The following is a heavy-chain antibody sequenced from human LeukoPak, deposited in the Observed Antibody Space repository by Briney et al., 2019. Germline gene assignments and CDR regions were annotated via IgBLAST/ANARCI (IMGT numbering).Heavy chain of an antibody. D-gene: IGHD6-13*01. V-gene: IGHV3-23*01. Sequence: GGSLRLSCAASGFTFSSYAMSWVRQAPGKGLEWVSAISGSGGSTYYADSVKGRFTISRDNSKNTLYLQMNSLRAEDTAVYYCARGKAAGTGKFQHWGQGTLVTVSS. J-gene: IGHJ1*01. CDR2: ISGSGGST. CDR1: GFTFSSYA. CDR3: ARGKAAGTGKFQH.